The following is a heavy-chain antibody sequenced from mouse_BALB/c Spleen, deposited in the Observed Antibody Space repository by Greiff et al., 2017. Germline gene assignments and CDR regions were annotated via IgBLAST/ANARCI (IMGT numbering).Heavy chain of an antibody. Sequence: VQLQQSGAELARPGASVKMSCKASGYTFTSYTMHWVKQRPGQGLEWIGYINPSSGYTNYNQKFKDKATLTADKSSSTAYMQLSSLTSEDSAVYYCAGANWDNYAMDYWGQGTSVTVSS. CDR1: GYTFTSYT. J-gene: IGHJ4*01. CDR3: AGANWDNYAMDY. D-gene: IGHD4-1*01. V-gene: IGHV1-4*01. CDR2: INPSSGYT.